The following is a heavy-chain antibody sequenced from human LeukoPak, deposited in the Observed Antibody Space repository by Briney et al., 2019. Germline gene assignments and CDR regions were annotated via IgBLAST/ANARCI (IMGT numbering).Heavy chain of an antibody. D-gene: IGHD3-22*01. CDR1: GFTFSSYA. V-gene: IGHV3-23*01. CDR3: AKGDYDSSGYYYDGGNFDY. CDR2: ISGSGGST. Sequence: GRSLRLSCAASGFTFSSYAMSWVRQAPGKGLEWVSAISGSGGSTYYADSVKGRFTISRDNSKNTLYLQMNSLRAEDTAVYYCAKGDYDSSGYYYDGGNFDYWGQGTLVTVSS. J-gene: IGHJ4*02.